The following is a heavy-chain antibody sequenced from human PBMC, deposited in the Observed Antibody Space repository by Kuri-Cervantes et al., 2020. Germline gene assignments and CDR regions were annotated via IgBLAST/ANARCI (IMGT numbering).Heavy chain of an antibody. V-gene: IGHV3-21*01. J-gene: IGHJ4*02. Sequence: GESLKISCAASGFTFSSYSMNWVRQAPGKGLEWVSSIISSSSYIYYADSVKGRFTISRDNAKNSLYLQMNSLRAEDTAVYYCARDHSSGYTHDYWGQGTLVTVSS. CDR2: IISSSSYI. CDR3: ARDHSSGYTHDY. CDR1: GFTFSSYS. D-gene: IGHD3-22*01.